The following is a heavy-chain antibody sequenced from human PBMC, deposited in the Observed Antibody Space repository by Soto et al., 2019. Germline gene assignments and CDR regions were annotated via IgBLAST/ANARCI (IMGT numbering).Heavy chain of an antibody. CDR2: ISYDGSNK. CDR1: GFTFSSYA. J-gene: IGHJ6*02. CDR3: ARSGYSSSWSYYYYGMDV. Sequence: QVQLVESGGGVVQPGRSLRLSCAASGFTFSSYAMHWVRQAPGKGLEWVAVISYDGSNKYYADSVKGRFTISRDNSENTLYLQMNSLRAEDTAVYYCARSGYSSSWSYYYYGMDVWGQGTTVTVSS. V-gene: IGHV3-30-3*01. D-gene: IGHD6-13*01.